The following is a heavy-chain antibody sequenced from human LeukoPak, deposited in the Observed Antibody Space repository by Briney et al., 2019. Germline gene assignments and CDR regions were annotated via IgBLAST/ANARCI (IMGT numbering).Heavy chain of an antibody. CDR3: AREGMSGAFDY. CDR1: GASLSSSTYS. Sequence: PETLSLTCAVSGASLSSSTYSWAWIRRPPGKGLEWIVSTFYGGSTYYNPSLKSRVTISVDTSKNQISLELTSVTDADTGMYFCAREGMSGAFDYWGQGTQATVSS. V-gene: IGHV4-39*07. D-gene: IGHD3-10*01. CDR2: TFYGGST. J-gene: IGHJ4*02.